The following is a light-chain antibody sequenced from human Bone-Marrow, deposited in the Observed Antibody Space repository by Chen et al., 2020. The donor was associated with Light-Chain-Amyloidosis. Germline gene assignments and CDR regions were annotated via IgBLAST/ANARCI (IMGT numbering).Light chain of an antibody. V-gene: IGKV3-15*01. CDR2: GAS. CDR1: PSVSSN. J-gene: IGKJ1*01. Sequence: EIVMTQSPATLSGSPGERATLSCRASPSVSSNLAWYQQKPGQAPRLLIYGASTRATGIPARFSGSGSGTEFTLTISSLQSEDFAVYYCQQYNNWPPTFGQGTKVEI. CDR3: QQYNNWPPT.